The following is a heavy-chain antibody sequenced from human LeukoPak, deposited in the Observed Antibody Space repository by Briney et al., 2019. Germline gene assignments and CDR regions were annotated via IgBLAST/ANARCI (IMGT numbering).Heavy chain of an antibody. D-gene: IGHD1-26*01. V-gene: IGHV4-59*01. J-gene: IGHJ4*02. Sequence: SETPSLTCTVSGGSISSYYWSWIRQPPGKGLEWIGYIYYSGSTNYNPSLKSRVTISVDTSKNQFSLKLSSVTAADTAVYYCAREGSYSPIDYWGQGTLVTVSS. CDR2: IYYSGST. CDR1: GGSISSYY. CDR3: AREGSYSPIDY.